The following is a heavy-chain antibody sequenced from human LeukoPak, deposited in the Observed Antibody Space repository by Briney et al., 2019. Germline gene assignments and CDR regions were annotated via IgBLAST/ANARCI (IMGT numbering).Heavy chain of an antibody. J-gene: IGHJ3*02. CDR1: GGTFSSYA. V-gene: IGHV1-69*13. D-gene: IGHD4-17*01. Sequence: SVKVSCKASGGTFSSYAISWVRQAPGQGLEWMGGIIPIFGTANYAQKFQGRVTITADESTSTAYMELSSLRSEDTAVYYCARVGDYSDAFDIWGQGTMVTVSS. CDR3: ARVGDYSDAFDI. CDR2: IIPIFGTA.